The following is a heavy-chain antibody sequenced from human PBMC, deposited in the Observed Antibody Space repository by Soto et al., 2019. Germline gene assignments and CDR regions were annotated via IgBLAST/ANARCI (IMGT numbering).Heavy chain of an antibody. CDR3: ARDNGRENYYDSSGYWYYLDY. CDR1: GGSISSYY. J-gene: IGHJ4*02. Sequence: QVQLQESGPGLVKPSETLSLTCTVSGGSISSYYWSWIRQPPGKGLEWIGYIYYSGSTNYNPSLKSRVPIAVDTAKTQVSLKLSSETAADTAVDYGARDNGRENYYDSSGYWYYLDYWGQGTLVTVSS. CDR2: IYYSGST. D-gene: IGHD3-22*01. V-gene: IGHV4-59*01.